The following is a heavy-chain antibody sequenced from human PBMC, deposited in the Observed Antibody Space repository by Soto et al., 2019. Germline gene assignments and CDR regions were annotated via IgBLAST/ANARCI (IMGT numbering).Heavy chain of an antibody. CDR2: IYYSGST. J-gene: IGHJ4*02. Sequence: SETLSLTCTVSGGSISSGDYYWSWIRQPPGKGLEWIGYIYYSGSTYYNPSLKSRVTISVDTSKNQFSLKLSSVTAADTAVYYCARVDGDPHNFDYWGKGTLVTVSS. D-gene: IGHD4-17*01. V-gene: IGHV4-30-4*01. CDR1: GGSISSGDYY. CDR3: ARVDGDPHNFDY.